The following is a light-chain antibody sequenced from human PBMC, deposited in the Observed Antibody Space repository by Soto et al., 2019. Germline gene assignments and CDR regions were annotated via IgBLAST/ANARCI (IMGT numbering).Light chain of an antibody. CDR3: QHYDNTPT. Sequence: EILMTLSPATLSVTSGDGASLSFRASQSVSSNQIAWYQQRPGQTPRLLMYGTSSRAPGIPDRFSGSGSGTGFTLTIRRLEPEDFAVYYCQHYDNTPTFGGGTKVDIK. CDR1: QSVSSNQ. V-gene: IGKV3-20*01. J-gene: IGKJ4*01. CDR2: GTS.